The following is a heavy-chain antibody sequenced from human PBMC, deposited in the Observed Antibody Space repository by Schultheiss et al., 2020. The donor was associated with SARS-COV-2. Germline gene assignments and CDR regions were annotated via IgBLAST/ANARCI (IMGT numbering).Heavy chain of an antibody. CDR2: INHSGST. CDR1: GGSFSGYY. J-gene: IGHJ4*02. D-gene: IGHD5/OR15-5a*01. CDR3: ARLGYSVYDYLTGPQTPYYFDY. V-gene: IGHV4-34*01. Sequence: SETLSLTCAVYGGSFSGYYWSWIRQPPGKGLEWIGEINHSGSTNYNPSLKSRVTISVDTSKNQFSLKLSSVTAADTAQYYCARLGYSVYDYLTGPQTPYYFDYWGRGTLVTVSS.